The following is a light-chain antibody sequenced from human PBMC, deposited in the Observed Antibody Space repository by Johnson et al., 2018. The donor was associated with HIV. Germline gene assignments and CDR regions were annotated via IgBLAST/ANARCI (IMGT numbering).Light chain of an antibody. CDR3: GTWDSSLSAEV. CDR2: ENN. Sequence: QSALTQPPSVSAAPGQKVTISCSGSSSNIGSNYVSWYQQLPGTAPKLLIYENNKRPSGIPDRFSGSKSGTSATLGITGLQTGDEADYYCGTWDSSLSAEVFGTGTKVTIL. CDR1: SSNIGSNY. V-gene: IGLV1-51*02. J-gene: IGLJ1*01.